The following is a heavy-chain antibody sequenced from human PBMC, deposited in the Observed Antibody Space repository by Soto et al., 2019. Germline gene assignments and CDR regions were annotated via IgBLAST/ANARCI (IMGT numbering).Heavy chain of an antibody. CDR2: ISSDGGST. Sequence: EVLLVESWGGLVQPGGTLRLSCAATGFTFRDYAMHWVRQAPGKGLEYVSRISSDGGSTYYVNSVKGRFAISRDNSKNTMYLQLGSLRTDDMAVYYCARDGVATRAFDYWGQGTLVTVSS. J-gene: IGHJ4*02. CDR1: GFTFRDYA. V-gene: IGHV3-64*01. CDR3: ARDGVATRAFDY. D-gene: IGHD5-12*01.